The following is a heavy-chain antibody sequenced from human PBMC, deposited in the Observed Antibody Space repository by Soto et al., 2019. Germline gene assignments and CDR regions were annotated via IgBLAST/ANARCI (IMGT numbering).Heavy chain of an antibody. D-gene: IGHD3-22*01. CDR1: GFTFSSYT. J-gene: IGHJ4*02. V-gene: IGHV3-48*04. CDR2: ISSSTSTI. CDR3: ARDELQYGYDSSGYPHY. Sequence: PGGSLRLSCAASGFTFSSYTTNWVRLAPGKGLEWVSYISSSTSTIKYADSVKGRFTISRDNAKNSLYLQMNSLRAEDTAVYYCARDELQYGYDSSGYPHYWGQGTLVTVSS.